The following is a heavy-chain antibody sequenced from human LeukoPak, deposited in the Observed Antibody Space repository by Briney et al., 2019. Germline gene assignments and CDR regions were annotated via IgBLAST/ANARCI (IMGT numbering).Heavy chain of an antibody. V-gene: IGHV3-21*01. CDR1: GFTFTSYS. CDR3: AKAWEGEAFDP. J-gene: IGHJ5*02. D-gene: IGHD1-26*01. CDR2: IISSSSYI. Sequence: GGSLRLSCAASGFTFTSYSMNWVRQAPGKGLEWVSSIISSSSYIYYADSVKGRFTIPRDNAKNSLYLQMNSLRAEDTAVYYCAKAWEGEAFDPWGQGTLVTVSS.